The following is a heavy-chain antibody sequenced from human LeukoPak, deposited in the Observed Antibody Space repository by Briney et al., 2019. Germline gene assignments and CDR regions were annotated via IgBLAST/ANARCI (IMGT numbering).Heavy chain of an antibody. D-gene: IGHD4/OR15-4a*01. CDR1: GFTFSSYG. V-gene: IGHV3-33*01. J-gene: IGHJ4*02. Sequence: GASLRLSCAASGFTFSSYGMHWVRQAPGKGLEWVAVIWYDGSNKYYADSVKGRFTISRDNSKNTLYLQMNSLRAEDTAVYYCARDPYSTMVFDYWGQGTLVTVSS. CDR2: IWYDGSNK. CDR3: ARDPYSTMVFDY.